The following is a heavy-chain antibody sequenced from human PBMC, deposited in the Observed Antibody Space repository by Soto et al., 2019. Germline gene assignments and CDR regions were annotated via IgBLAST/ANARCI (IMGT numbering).Heavy chain of an antibody. CDR3: ARSRVPGVGTTDFFDY. CDR1: GYSISSGNYY. D-gene: IGHD3-10*01. V-gene: IGHV4-31*03. CDR2: FFYGGNT. Sequence: SETLSLTCTVSGYSISSGNYYWSWIRQHPGKGLEWIGYFFYGGNTYSNPSLRSRLTISVDASKNQFSLKLDSVTAADTAVYYCARSRVPGVGTTDFFDYWGQGTRVTVSS. J-gene: IGHJ4*02.